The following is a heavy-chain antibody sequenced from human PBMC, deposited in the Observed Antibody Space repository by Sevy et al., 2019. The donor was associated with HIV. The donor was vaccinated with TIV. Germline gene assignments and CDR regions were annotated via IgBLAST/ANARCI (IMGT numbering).Heavy chain of an antibody. J-gene: IGHJ4*02. CDR1: GFTFNNYA. D-gene: IGHD4-17*01. V-gene: IGHV3-23*01. CDR2: ISDSGSST. Sequence: GGSLRLSCAASGFTFNNYAMSWVRQAPGMGLGWVSAISDSGSSTYYADSVRGRFTISRDNSRNTLYLQMNSLIPEDTAAYYCAKDRGDYRFDYWGQGTLVTVSS. CDR3: AKDRGDYRFDY.